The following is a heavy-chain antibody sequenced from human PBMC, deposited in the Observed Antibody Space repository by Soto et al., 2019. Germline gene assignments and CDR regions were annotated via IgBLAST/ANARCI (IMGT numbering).Heavy chain of an antibody. CDR3: VRDIIVALDY. D-gene: IGHD2-21*01. CDR2: IFADGNT. J-gene: IGHJ4*02. V-gene: IGHV4-4*07. Sequence: SETLSLTCVVSVASISTSYWSWVRQPAGKRLQWIGRIFADGNTNSSPSLKGRVSMAIDKSQNQISLQLASVNAAETATYYCVRDIIVALDYWGKGAQVTVSS. CDR1: VASISTSY.